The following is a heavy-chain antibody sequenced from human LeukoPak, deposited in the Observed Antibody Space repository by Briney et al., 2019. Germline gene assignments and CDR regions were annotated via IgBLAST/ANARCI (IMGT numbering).Heavy chain of an antibody. V-gene: IGHV4-59*08. CDR1: GGSISLYY. J-gene: IGHJ4*02. Sequence: PSETLSLTCTVSGGSISLYYWTCIRQSPGKGLEWIGYNSSSGNTNYNPSLKSRVTISVDMSKNQFSLRLSAVTAGDTAVYYCARQAYSSGSYYFDCWGQGTLVTVSS. D-gene: IGHD6-19*01. CDR3: ARQAYSSGSYYFDC. CDR2: NSSSGNT.